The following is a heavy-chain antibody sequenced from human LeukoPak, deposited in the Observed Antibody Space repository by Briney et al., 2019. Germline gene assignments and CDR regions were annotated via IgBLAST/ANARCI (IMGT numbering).Heavy chain of an antibody. Sequence: SWVRRAPGQGLEWRGGIIPIFGTANYAQKFQGRVTITAHESTSTAYMELSSLRSEDTAVYYCAGDRYNSGRFFDYWGQGTLVTVSS. CDR2: IIPIFGTA. J-gene: IGHJ4*02. V-gene: IGHV1-69*01. D-gene: IGHD5-24*01. CDR3: AGDRYNSGRFFDY.